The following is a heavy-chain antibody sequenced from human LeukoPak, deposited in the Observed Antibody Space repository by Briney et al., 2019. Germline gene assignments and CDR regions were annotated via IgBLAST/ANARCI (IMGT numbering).Heavy chain of an antibody. CDR3: ASGHNGWYYFDY. Sequence: GGALRLSCAASGFTFSTYSMNWVRQAPGKGLEWVSSISTSGDYMYYADSVKGRFTISRDNAKNSLHMQMDSLRAEDTAVYYCASGHNGWYYFDYWGQGTLVTVSS. V-gene: IGHV3-21*01. CDR1: GFTFSTYS. D-gene: IGHD6-19*01. CDR2: ISTSGDYM. J-gene: IGHJ4*02.